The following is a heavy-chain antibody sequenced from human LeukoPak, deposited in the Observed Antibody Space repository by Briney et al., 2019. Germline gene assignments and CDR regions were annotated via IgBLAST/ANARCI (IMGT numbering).Heavy chain of an antibody. Sequence: GGSLRLSCAASGFTFSSYWMHWVRQAPGKGLVWVSRINTDGSTTSYADSVKGRFIISRDNAKNTLYLHMNSLTAEDTAVYYCARGAKWAYYFDYWGQGTLVTVSS. V-gene: IGHV3-74*01. J-gene: IGHJ4*02. CDR3: ARGAKWAYYFDY. CDR1: GFTFSSYW. D-gene: IGHD1-26*01. CDR2: INTDGSTT.